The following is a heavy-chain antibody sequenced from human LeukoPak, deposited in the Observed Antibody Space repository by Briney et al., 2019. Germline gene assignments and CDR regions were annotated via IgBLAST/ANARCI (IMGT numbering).Heavy chain of an antibody. Sequence: ASVKVSCKASEYSFTGDYMHWVRQAPGQGLEWMGWINPNSGGTNSAQKFQGRVTMTRDTSISTAYMELSRLRSDDTAVYYCAREYGDYEFDYWGQGTLVIVSS. V-gene: IGHV1-2*02. CDR1: EYSFTGDY. D-gene: IGHD4-17*01. CDR2: INPNSGGT. J-gene: IGHJ4*02. CDR3: AREYGDYEFDY.